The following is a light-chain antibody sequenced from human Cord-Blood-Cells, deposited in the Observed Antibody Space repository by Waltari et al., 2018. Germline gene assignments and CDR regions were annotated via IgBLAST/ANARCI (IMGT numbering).Light chain of an antibody. CDR1: QSVSSY. J-gene: IGKJ4*01. Sequence: EIVWTEYPATMYLSPGERATLTFRASQSVSSYLAWYQQKPGQAPRLLIYDASNRSTGIPARFSGSGSGTDFTLTIRSLDPEDFAVYYCQQRSNWPLLTFGGGTKVEIK. CDR2: DAS. V-gene: IGKV3-11*01. CDR3: QQRSNWPLLT.